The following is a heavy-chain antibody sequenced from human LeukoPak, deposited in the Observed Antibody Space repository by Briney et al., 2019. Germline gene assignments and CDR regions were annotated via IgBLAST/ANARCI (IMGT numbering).Heavy chain of an antibody. CDR3: ARRTTVTIPFGY. V-gene: IGHV4-34*01. CDR1: GGSISSYY. CDR2: INHSGST. Sequence: SETLSLTCTVSGGSISSYYWSWIRQPPGKGLEWIGEINHSGSTNYNPALKSRVTISVDKSKNQFSLKLSSVTAADTAVFYCARRTTVTIPFGYWGQGTLVTVSS. J-gene: IGHJ4*02. D-gene: IGHD4-11*01.